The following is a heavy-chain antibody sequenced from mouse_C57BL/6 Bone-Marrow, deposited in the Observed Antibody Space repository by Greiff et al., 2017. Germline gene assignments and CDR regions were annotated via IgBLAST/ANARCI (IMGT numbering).Heavy chain of an antibody. CDR3: ARSKAPFAY. D-gene: IGHD2-5*01. CDR1: GYTFTSYW. Sequence: VQLLQPGAELVKPGASVKFSCKASGYTFTSYWMHWVKQRPGQGLEWIGMIDPSSGSTNYNEKFKSKATLTVDKSSSTAYMNLSSLTSEDSAVYYCARSKAPFAYWDRGTLVTVSA. J-gene: IGHJ3*01. V-gene: IGHV1-64*01. CDR2: IDPSSGST.